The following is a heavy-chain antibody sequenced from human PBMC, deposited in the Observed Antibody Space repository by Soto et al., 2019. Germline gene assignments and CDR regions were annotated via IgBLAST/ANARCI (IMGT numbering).Heavy chain of an antibody. CDR1: GGSFSGYS. D-gene: IGHD3-10*01. CDR2: INHSGST. J-gene: IGHJ4*02. CDR3: ASIVSSAHGEFSE. V-gene: IGHV4-34*01. Sequence: SETLSLTCAVYGGSFSGYSWTWIRQPPGTGLEWIGEINHSGSTNYNPSLKSRVTISVDTSKNQFSLKLTSVTAADTAVYYCASIVSSAHGEFSEWGQGTQVTVSS.